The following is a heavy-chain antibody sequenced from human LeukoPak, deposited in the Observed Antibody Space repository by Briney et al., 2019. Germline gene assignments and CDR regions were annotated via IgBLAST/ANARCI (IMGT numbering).Heavy chain of an antibody. Sequence: SETLSLTCTVSGGSISSGGYYWSWIRQHPGQGLEWIGYIYYSGSTYYNPSLKSRVTISVATSKNQFSLKLSSVSAADTGVYYCARGRRSGYYDFWSGYSDYWGQGTLVTVSS. D-gene: IGHD3-3*01. CDR1: GGSISSGGYY. CDR2: IYYSGST. CDR3: ARGRRSGYYDFWSGYSDY. J-gene: IGHJ4*02. V-gene: IGHV4-31*03.